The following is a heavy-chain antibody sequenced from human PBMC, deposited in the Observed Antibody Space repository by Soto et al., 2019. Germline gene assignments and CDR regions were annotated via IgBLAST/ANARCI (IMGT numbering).Heavy chain of an antibody. CDR3: ARAAVGGDSESLPGDYFDY. CDR1: GFAFSTYP. Sequence: QVQLVESGGGVVQPGKSLRLSCAASGFAFSTYPMHWVRQAPGKGLEWVAIISYDGSDEYYADAVRGRFTISRDNANNMVYLQLNSLTPDDTAVYYCARAAVGGDSESLPGDYFDYWGQGTLVSVSS. D-gene: IGHD2-21*02. V-gene: IGHV3-30-3*01. CDR2: ISYDGSDE. J-gene: IGHJ4*02.